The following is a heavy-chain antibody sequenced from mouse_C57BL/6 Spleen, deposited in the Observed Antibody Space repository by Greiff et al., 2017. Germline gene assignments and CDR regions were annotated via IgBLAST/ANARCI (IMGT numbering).Heavy chain of an antibody. CDR3: TRYGSSFYALDY. Sequence: QVQLQQSGAELVRPGASVTLSCKASGYTFTDSEMHWVKQTPVHGLEWIGAIDPEAGGTAYNQKFKGKAILTADKSSSTAYMELRSLTSEDSAVYYCTRYGSSFYALDYWGQGTTVTVSS. D-gene: IGHD1-1*01. V-gene: IGHV1-15*01. CDR2: IDPEAGGT. CDR1: GYTFTDSE. J-gene: IGHJ4*01.